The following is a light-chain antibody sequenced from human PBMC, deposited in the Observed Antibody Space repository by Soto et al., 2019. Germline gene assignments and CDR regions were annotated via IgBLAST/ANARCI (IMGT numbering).Light chain of an antibody. V-gene: IGKV3-15*01. J-gene: IGKJ4*01. CDR3: QQYNNRPPLT. CDR1: QSVGSK. Sequence: EIVMTQSPATLSVSPGERATLSCRASQSVGSKLAWYQQKPGQAPRLLIYGTSTRATGIPARFSGSGSGPEFTLTISSLQSEDFAVYYCQQYNNRPPLTFGGGTKVDIK. CDR2: GTS.